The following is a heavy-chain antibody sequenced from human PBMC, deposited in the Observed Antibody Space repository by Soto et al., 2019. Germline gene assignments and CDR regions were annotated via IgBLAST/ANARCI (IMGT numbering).Heavy chain of an antibody. CDR2: SNSDGSST. D-gene: IGHD4-17*01. CDR3: ERAVTATNWFDP. J-gene: IGHJ5*02. CDR1: GFTFSSYG. Sequence: GGSLRLSCAASGFTFSSYGMHWVRQAPGKGQVWVSGSNSDGSSTSYADSVKGRFTISRDNAKNTLYLQMNSLGAEDTAVYYCERAVTATNWFDPWGQGALVTV. V-gene: IGHV3-74*01.